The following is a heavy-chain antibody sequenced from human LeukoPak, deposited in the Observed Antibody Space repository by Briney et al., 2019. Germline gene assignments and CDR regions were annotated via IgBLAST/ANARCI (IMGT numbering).Heavy chain of an antibody. CDR2: IYYIGTT. CDR3: AREGARWEPSFSAFDI. J-gene: IGHJ3*02. CDR1: GGSISSGGYS. V-gene: IGHV4-30-4*07. D-gene: IGHD1-26*01. Sequence: PSETLSLTCAVSGGSISSGGYSWSWIRQPPGKGLEWIGYIYYIGTTYYNPSLKSRVTISVDTSKNQFSLKLSSVTAADTAVYYCAREGARWEPSFSAFDIWGQGTMVTVSS.